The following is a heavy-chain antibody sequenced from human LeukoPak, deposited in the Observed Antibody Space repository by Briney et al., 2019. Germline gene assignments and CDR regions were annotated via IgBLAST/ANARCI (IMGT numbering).Heavy chain of an antibody. J-gene: IGHJ4*02. D-gene: IGHD1-26*01. CDR3: ARVLTRRIVGARCYFDY. Sequence: ASETLSLTCAVYGGSFSGYYWSWIRQPPGKGLEWIGEINHSGSTNYNPSLKSRVTISEDTSKNQFSLKLSSVTAADTAVHYCARVLTRRIVGARCYFDYWGQGTLVTVSS. CDR2: INHSGST. V-gene: IGHV4-34*01. CDR1: GGSFSGYY.